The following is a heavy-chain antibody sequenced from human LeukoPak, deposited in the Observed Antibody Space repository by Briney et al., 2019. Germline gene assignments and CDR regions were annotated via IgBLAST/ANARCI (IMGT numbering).Heavy chain of an antibody. CDR1: GYTFTGYY. J-gene: IGHJ6*03. CDR3: ARRGRFYDILTSENIYYYYYYMDV. D-gene: IGHD3-9*01. Sequence: ASVKVSCKASGYTFTGYYMHWVRQAPGQGLEWMGWINPNSGGTNYAQKFQGRVTMTRDTSISTAYMELSRLRSDDTAVYYCARRGRFYDILTSENIYYYYYYMDVWGKGTTVTVSS. V-gene: IGHV1-2*02. CDR2: INPNSGGT.